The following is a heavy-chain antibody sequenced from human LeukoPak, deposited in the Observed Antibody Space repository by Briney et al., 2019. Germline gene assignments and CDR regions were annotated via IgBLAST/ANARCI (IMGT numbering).Heavy chain of an antibody. CDR3: ATDRGWRTSGYYLYYFEY. CDR1: GFIFTNFF. CDR2: IKHDGSEK. V-gene: IGHV3-7*01. Sequence: GGSLRLSCAASGFIFTNFFMSWVCQAPGKGLEWVASIKHDGSEKYYVDSVRGRFTISRDNTKNLLYLQMSSLRAEDTAVYYCATDRGWRTSGYYLYYFEYWGQGTLVTFSS. J-gene: IGHJ4*02. D-gene: IGHD3-3*01.